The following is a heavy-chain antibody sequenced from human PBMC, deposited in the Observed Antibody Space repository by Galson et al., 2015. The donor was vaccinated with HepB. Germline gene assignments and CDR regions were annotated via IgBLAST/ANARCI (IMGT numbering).Heavy chain of an antibody. V-gene: IGHV3-21*01. CDR3: AQVWGTYRHDY. J-gene: IGHJ4*02. CDR2: ISSDSSYI. Sequence: SLRLSCAASGFTFSSYRMNWVRQAPGKGLEWVSSISSDSSYIYYADSVKGRFTISRDNAKNSLYLQMNSLRAEDTAVYYCAQVWGTYRHDYWGQGTLVTVSS. CDR1: GFTFSSYR. D-gene: IGHD3-16*02.